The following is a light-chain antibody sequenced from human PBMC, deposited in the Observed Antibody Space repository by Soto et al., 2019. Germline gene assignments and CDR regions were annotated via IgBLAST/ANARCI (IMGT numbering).Light chain of an antibody. CDR3: SSYTSSSRSYV. CDR2: EVS. CDR1: SGDIGSYNR. Sequence: QSALTQPASVSGSPGQSITISCTGTSGDIGSYNRVSWYQQHPGKAPKLMIYEVSNRPSGVSNRFSGSKSGNTASLTISGLQAEDEADYYCSSYTSSSRSYVFGTGTKLTVL. V-gene: IGLV2-14*01. J-gene: IGLJ1*01.